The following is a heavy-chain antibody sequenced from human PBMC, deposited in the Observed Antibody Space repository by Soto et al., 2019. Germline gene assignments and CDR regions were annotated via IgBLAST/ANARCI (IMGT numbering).Heavy chain of an antibody. CDR3: ARGRYGDY. D-gene: IGHD1-1*01. V-gene: IGHV1-18*01. J-gene: IGHJ4*02. CDR1: GYDFTTYG. CDR2: ISAHNGNT. Sequence: QVHLVQSGAEVKKPGASVKVSCKGSGYDFTTYGITWARQAPGQGLEWMAWISAHNGNTDYAQKLQGRVTVTRDTSTITAYMELRSLRSDDTAVYYCARGRYGDYWGQGALVTVSS.